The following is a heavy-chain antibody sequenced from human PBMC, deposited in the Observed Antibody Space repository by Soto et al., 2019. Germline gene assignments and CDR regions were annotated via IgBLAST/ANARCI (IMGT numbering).Heavy chain of an antibody. CDR3: AAERYSSGWGGVDV. D-gene: IGHD6-19*01. Sequence: QMQLVQSGPEVKKPGTSVKVSCKASGFTFTSSAVQWVRQARGQRLEWIGWIVVGSGNTNYAQKFQERVTITRDMSTSTADMELSSLRSEDTAVYYCAAERYSSGWGGVDVWGQGTTVTVSS. CDR1: GFTFTSSA. CDR2: IVVGSGNT. V-gene: IGHV1-58*01. J-gene: IGHJ6*02.